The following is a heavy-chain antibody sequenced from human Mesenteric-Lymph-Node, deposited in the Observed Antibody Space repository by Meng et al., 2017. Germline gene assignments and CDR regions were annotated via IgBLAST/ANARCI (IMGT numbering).Heavy chain of an antibody. V-gene: IGHV3-15*01. J-gene: IGHJ3*02. D-gene: IGHD3-22*01. Sequence: VQLVESGGGLVKPGGSLRLSCAASGFTFSNTWMSWVRQAPGRGLEWVALIKSEADGGTTDYATTVKGRFIISRDDSKNTLYLQMGSLKTEDTAVYYCSTDETKYPDYYDGSDRSGNAFDIWGPGTMVTVSS. CDR2: IKSEADGGTT. CDR1: GFTFSNTW. CDR3: STDETKYPDYYDGSDRSGNAFDI.